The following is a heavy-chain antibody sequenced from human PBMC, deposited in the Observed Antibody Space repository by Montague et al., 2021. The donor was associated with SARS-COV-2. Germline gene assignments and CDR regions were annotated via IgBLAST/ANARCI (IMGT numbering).Heavy chain of an antibody. J-gene: IGHJ4*02. CDR2: VYYSGAT. CDR3: ARRINSGSYFDS. D-gene: IGHD1-26*01. Sequence: LRLSCAASGFTFSSYNMNWVRQAPGKGLEWIGNVYYSGATHYNAALKSRLTISVDTSKNQFSLKLNSVTAADTAVYYCARRINSGSYFDSWGQGTLVTVSS. CDR1: GFTFSSYN. V-gene: IGHV4-59*04.